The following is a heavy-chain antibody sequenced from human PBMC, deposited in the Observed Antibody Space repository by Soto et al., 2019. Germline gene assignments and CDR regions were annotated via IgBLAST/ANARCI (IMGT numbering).Heavy chain of an antibody. CDR1: GGSISSYY. CDR2: IYYSGST. V-gene: IGHV4-59*01. Sequence: QVQLQESGPGLVKPSETLSLTCTVSGGSISSYYWSWIRQPPGKGLEWIGYIYYSGSTNYNPSLXXXXXXXXXXXXXXXXXXXXXXXXXXXXXXXXXXXXXXXFDFWGRGTLVTVSS. J-gene: IGHJ2*01. CDR3: XXXXXXXFDF.